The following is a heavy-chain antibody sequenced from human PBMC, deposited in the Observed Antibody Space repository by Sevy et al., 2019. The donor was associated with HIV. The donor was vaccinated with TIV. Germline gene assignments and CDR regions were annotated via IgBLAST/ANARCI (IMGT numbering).Heavy chain of an antibody. D-gene: IGHD6-25*01. V-gene: IGHV4-59*01. Sequence: SETLSLTCTVSGGSISSYYWSWIRQPPGKGLEWIGYIYYSGSTNYNPSLKIRVTISLDTSKNQFSLKLNSVTAADTAVYYCAGDSSGMWGPVDYWGQGTLVTVSS. CDR2: IYYSGST. CDR3: AGDSSGMWGPVDY. J-gene: IGHJ4*02. CDR1: GGSISSYY.